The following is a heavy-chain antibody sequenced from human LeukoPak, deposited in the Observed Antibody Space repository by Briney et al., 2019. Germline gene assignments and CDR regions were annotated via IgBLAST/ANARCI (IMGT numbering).Heavy chain of an antibody. D-gene: IGHD2-15*01. J-gene: IGHJ6*04. CDR2: ISGSGGST. V-gene: IGHV3-23*01. Sequence: PGVSLRLSCAASGFTFSSYAMSWVRQAPGKGLEWVSAISGSGGSTYYADSVKGRFTISRDNSKNTLYLQMNSLRAEDTAVYYCASTVPLTDGYCSGGSCYSVLDVWGKGTTVTVSS. CDR1: GFTFSSYA. CDR3: ASTVPLTDGYCSGGSCYSVLDV.